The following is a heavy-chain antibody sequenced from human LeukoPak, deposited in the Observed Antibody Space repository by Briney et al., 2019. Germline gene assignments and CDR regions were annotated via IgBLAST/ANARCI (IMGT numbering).Heavy chain of an antibody. CDR1: GGTFSSYA. D-gene: IGHD2-2*01. J-gene: IGHJ4*02. CDR3: ARDRRGRYCSSTSCMVLDH. V-gene: IGHV1-69*05. Sequence: SVKVSCKASGGTFSSYAISWVRQAPGQGLEWMGGIIPIFGTANYAQKFQGRVTITTDESTSTAYMELSSLRSEDTAVYYCARDRRGRYCSSTSCMVLDHWGQGTLVTVSS. CDR2: IIPIFGTA.